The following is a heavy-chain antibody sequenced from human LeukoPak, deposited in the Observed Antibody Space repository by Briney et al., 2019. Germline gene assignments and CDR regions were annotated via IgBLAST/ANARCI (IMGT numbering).Heavy chain of an antibody. CDR2: ISSSSSYI. CDR1: GFTFSSYS. CDR3: ARALYYDFWSGYSDFDY. Sequence: KSGGSLRLSCAASGFTFSSYSMNWVRQAPGKGLEWVSSISSSSSYIYYADSVKGRFTVSRDNAKNSLYLQMNSLRAEDTAVYYCARALYYDFWSGYSDFDYWGQGTLVTVSS. J-gene: IGHJ4*02. D-gene: IGHD3-3*01. V-gene: IGHV3-21*01.